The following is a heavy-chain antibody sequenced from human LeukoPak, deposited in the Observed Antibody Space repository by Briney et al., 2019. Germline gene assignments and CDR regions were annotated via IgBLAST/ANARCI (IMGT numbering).Heavy chain of an antibody. CDR3: ARECGLRYFDWSLLDYGMDV. V-gene: IGHV3-21*01. J-gene: IGHJ6*02. D-gene: IGHD3-9*01. CDR1: GFTFSSYS. CDR2: ISSSSSYI. Sequence: KAGGSLRLSCAASGFTFSSYSMNWVRQAPGKGLEWVSSISSSSSYIYYADSVKGRFTISRDNAKNSLYLQMNSLRAEDTAVYYCARECGLRYFDWSLLDYGMDVWGQGTTVTVSS.